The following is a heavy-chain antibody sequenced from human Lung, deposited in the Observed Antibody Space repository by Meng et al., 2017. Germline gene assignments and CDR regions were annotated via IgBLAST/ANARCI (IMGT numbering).Heavy chain of an antibody. CDR1: GGSFSTHT. CDR3: ARGRRNEPLFDY. CDR2: LIAVFDKT. Sequence: QVQLVQSGAEGKKPGAAGKVACKTSGGSFSTHTFSWVRQAPGQGLEWMGGLIAVFDKTKAAPRFQDRVTFTADESTSTAYMELSSLTFDDTAVYFCARGRRNEPLFDYWGQGTLVTVSS. J-gene: IGHJ4*02. D-gene: IGHD1-14*01. V-gene: IGHV1-69*13.